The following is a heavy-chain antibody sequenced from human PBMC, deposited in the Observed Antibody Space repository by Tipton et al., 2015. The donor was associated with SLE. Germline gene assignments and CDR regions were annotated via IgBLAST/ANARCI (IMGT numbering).Heavy chain of an antibody. CDR1: GGSFSGYY. V-gene: IGHV4-34*01. CDR2: INHSGSA. CDR3: ARVGSSHYYYYYYLDV. Sequence: TLSLTCAVYGGSFSGYYWSWIRQPPGKGLEWIGEINHSGSANYNPSLKSRLTISVDTSKNQFSLKLSSVTAADTAVYYCARVGSSHYYYYYYLDVWGKGTTVTDAS. J-gene: IGHJ6*03. D-gene: IGHD6-6*01.